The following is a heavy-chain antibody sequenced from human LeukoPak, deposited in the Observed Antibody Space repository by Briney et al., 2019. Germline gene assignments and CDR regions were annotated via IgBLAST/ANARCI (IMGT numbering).Heavy chain of an antibody. CDR1: GYSFSNYW. V-gene: IGHV5-51*01. D-gene: IGHD2-2*01. CDR2: IYPGDSDT. J-gene: IGHJ5*02. Sequence: GESLKISCKGSGYSFSNYWIGWVRQMPGKGLEWMGIIYPGDSDTRYSPSFQGQVTISADKSISTAYLQWSSLKVSDTAMYYCARQGFRSTSCYLSWFDPWGQGTLVAVSS. CDR3: ARQGFRSTSCYLSWFDP.